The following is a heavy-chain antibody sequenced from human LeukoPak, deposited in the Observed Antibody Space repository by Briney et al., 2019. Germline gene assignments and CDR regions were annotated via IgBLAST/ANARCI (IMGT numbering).Heavy chain of an antibody. D-gene: IGHD3-22*01. Sequence: SETLSLTCTVSGGAISGYYWSWIRQPPGKGLEWIGYIYFSGSTNYNPSLKSRVTISVDTSKNQFSLKLRSVTAADTAVYYCAGAGYYDSSGLPLHAFDIWGQGTMVTVSS. V-gene: IGHV4-59*01. CDR3: AGAGYYDSSGLPLHAFDI. J-gene: IGHJ3*02. CDR1: GGAISGYY. CDR2: IYFSGST.